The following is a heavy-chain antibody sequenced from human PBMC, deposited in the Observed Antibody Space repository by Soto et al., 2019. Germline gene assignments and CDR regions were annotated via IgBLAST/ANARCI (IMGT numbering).Heavy chain of an antibody. CDR2: INPNCGST. J-gene: IGHJ4*02. Sequence: QVHLVQSGAEVKKPGASVKVSCKASGYIFINYYIHCVRQAPGQGLEWIGIINPNCGSTNYAPKFPGPVNMARDTATSKVYMDLSSLRSDDTAVYYCARDLAAADYWGQGTLVTVSS. V-gene: IGHV1-46*01. CDR1: GYIFINYY. D-gene: IGHD6-13*01. CDR3: ARDLAAADY.